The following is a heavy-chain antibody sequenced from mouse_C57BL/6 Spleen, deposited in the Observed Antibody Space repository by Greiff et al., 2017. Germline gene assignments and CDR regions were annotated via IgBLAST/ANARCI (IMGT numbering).Heavy chain of an antibody. Sequence: VQLQQPGAELVKPGASVKLSCKASGYTFTSYWISWVKQRPGQGLEWIGDIYPGSGCTNYNEKFKGKATLTLDTSSSTAYMQLSSLTSEDSAVYCCARKGGYYFDYWGQGTTLTVSS. CDR2: IYPGSGCT. CDR1: GYTFTSYW. J-gene: IGHJ2*01. CDR3: ARKGGYYFDY. V-gene: IGHV1-55*01.